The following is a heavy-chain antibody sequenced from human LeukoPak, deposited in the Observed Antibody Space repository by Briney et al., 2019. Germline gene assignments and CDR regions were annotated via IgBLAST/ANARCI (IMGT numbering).Heavy chain of an antibody. CDR3: ARDRGVVGPPDY. J-gene: IGHJ4*02. CDR2: IYYSGST. V-gene: IGHV4-59*01. CDR1: GGSISSYY. Sequence: PSETLSLTCTVSGGSISSYYWSWIRQPPGKGLEWIGNIYYSGSTNYNPSLKSRVTISVDTSKNQFSLRLSSVTAADTAVYYCARDRGVVGPPDYWGQGTLVTVSS. D-gene: IGHD2-15*01.